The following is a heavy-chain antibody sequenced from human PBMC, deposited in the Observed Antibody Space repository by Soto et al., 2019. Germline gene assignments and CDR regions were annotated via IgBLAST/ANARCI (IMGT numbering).Heavy chain of an antibody. CDR2: ISYDGSNK. J-gene: IGHJ4*02. Sequence: LRLSCAASGFTFSSYAMHWVRQAPGKGLEWVAVISYDGSNKYYADSVKGRFTISRDNSKNTLYLQMNSLRAEDTAVYYCARDRPYSSGYYYFDYWGQGTLVTVSS. D-gene: IGHD6-19*01. CDR1: GFTFSSYA. CDR3: ARDRPYSSGYYYFDY. V-gene: IGHV3-30-3*01.